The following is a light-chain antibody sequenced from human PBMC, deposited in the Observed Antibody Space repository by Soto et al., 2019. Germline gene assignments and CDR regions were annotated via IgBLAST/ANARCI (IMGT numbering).Light chain of an antibody. J-gene: IGKJ5*01. V-gene: IGKV1-33*01. CDR1: HDIRKY. CDR2: DAS. Sequence: DIQMTQSPSSLSASVGDRVTITCQASHDIRKYLNWYQQKPGKAPRLLIYDASNIEKGVPSRFTGSGSGTDFILTISSLQPEDIATYYCQQYENFPITFGQGTRLETK. CDR3: QQYENFPIT.